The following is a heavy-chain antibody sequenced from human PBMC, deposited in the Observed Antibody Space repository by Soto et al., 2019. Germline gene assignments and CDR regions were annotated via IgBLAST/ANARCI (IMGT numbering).Heavy chain of an antibody. J-gene: IGHJ4*02. Sequence: GGSLRLSCAASGFTFSSYGMHWVRQAPGKGLEWVAVISYDGSNIYYADSVKGRFTISRDNSKNTLYLQMNSLRAEDTAVYYCAKDCRWIHRAADCTGYLDYWGQGTLVTVSS. CDR2: ISYDGSNI. D-gene: IGHD2-8*02. CDR3: AKDCRWIHRAADCTGYLDY. V-gene: IGHV3-30*18. CDR1: GFTFSSYG.